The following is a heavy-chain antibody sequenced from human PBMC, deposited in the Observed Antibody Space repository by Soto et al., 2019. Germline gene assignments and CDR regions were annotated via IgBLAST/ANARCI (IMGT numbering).Heavy chain of an antibody. J-gene: IGHJ4*02. Sequence: GGSLRLSCAASGFTFSGSAMHWVRQASGKGLEWVGRIRSKANSYATAYAASVKGRFTISRDDSKNTAYLQMNSLKTEDTAVYYCTRYEDYYDSTQDYWGQGTLVTVSS. CDR3: TRYEDYYDSTQDY. D-gene: IGHD3-22*01. V-gene: IGHV3-73*01. CDR2: IRSKANSYAT. CDR1: GFTFSGSA.